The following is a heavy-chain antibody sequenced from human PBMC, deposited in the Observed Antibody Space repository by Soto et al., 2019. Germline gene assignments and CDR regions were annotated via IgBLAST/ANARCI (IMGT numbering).Heavy chain of an antibody. V-gene: IGHV3-30*18. CDR1: GFTFGNFG. CDR2: ISYDGHNK. J-gene: IGHJ5*02. CDR3: AKTFVDGMAGFGP. D-gene: IGHD2-15*01. Sequence: GGSLRLSCAAPGFTFGNFGMHWVRQAPGKGLEWVALISYDGHNKYYAESVEGRFTISRDNSKNTLYLQMNSLRPEDAAVYHCAKTFVDGMAGFGPWGQGTLVTVSS.